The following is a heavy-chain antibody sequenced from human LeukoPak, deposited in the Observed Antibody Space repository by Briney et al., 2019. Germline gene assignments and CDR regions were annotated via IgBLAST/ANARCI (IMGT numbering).Heavy chain of an antibody. CDR1: GGSISSYY. CDR3: ARGYGSGSYYTY. Sequence: LETLSLTCTVSGGSISSYYWSWIRQPPGKGLEWIGYIYYSGSTNYNPSLKSRVTISVDTSQNQFSLKLSSVTAADTAVYYCARGYGSGSYYTYWGQGTLVTVSS. CDR2: IYYSGST. J-gene: IGHJ4*02. D-gene: IGHD3-10*01. V-gene: IGHV4-59*08.